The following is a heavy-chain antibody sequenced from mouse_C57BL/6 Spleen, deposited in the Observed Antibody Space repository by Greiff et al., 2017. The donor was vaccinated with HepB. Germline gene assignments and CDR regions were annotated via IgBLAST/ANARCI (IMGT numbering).Heavy chain of an antibody. D-gene: IGHD1-1*01. Sequence: DVKLQESGGDLVKPGGSLKLSCAASGFTFSSYGMSWVRQTPDKRLEWVATISSGGSYTYYPDSVKGRFTISRDNAKNTLYLQMSSLKSEDTAMYYCARLDYYYFDYWGQGTTLTVSS. CDR3: ARLDYYYFDY. V-gene: IGHV5-6*02. CDR2: ISSGGSYT. J-gene: IGHJ2*01. CDR1: GFTFSSYG.